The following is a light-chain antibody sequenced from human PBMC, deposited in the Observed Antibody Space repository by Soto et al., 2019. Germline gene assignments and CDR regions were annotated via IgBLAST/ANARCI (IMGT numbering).Light chain of an antibody. CDR1: QDISNY. Sequence: DIQMTQSPSSLSASVGVRVTITCQASQDISNYLNWYQQKPGRAPKLLIHSASALPSGVPSRFSGSGSGTEFTLTMSGLQPEDFATYYYQQGHSTPYAFGQGTKVEIK. CDR2: SAS. CDR3: QQGHSTPYA. J-gene: IGKJ2*01. V-gene: IGKV1-39*01.